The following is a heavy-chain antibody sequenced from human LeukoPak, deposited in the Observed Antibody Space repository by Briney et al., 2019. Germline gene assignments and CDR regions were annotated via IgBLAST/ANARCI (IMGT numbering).Heavy chain of an antibody. V-gene: IGHV1-18*04. CDR2: ISAYNGDT. CDR1: GYTFTGYY. Sequence: ASVKVSCKASGYTFTGYYMHWVRQAPGQGLEWMGWISAYNGDTNYAQKLQGRVTMTTDTSTSTAYMELRSLRSDDTAVYYCARESTVTRSDYWGQGTLVTVSS. D-gene: IGHD4-17*01. J-gene: IGHJ4*02. CDR3: ARESTVTRSDY.